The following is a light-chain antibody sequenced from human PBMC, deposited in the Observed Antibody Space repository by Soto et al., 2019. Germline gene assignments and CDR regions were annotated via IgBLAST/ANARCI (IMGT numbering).Light chain of an antibody. J-gene: IGLJ2*01. CDR2: EVS. V-gene: IGLV2-14*01. CDR3: TSYTRTMWVA. Sequence: QSALTQPASVSGSPGQSITISCSGTSSDIDKHVSWYQQHPGKAPKVLIYEVSNRPSGVSNRFSGSKSGNTASLTISGLQTEDEADYYCTSYTRTMWVAFGGGTKLTVL. CDR1: SSDIDKH.